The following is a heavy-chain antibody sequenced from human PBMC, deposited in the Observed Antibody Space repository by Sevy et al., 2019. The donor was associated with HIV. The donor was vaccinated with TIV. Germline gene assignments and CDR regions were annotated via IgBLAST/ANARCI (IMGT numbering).Heavy chain of an antibody. CDR2: IYYSGST. D-gene: IGHD3-10*01. CDR3: ARAGGAKDYGMDV. CDR1: GGSISSYY. V-gene: IGHV4-59*01. Sequence: SETLSLTCTVSGGSISSYYWSWIRQPPGKGLEWIGYIYYSGSTNYNPSLKSRVTISVDTSKNQFSLKLSSVTAADTAVYYCARAGGAKDYGMDVWGQGTTVTVSS. J-gene: IGHJ6*02.